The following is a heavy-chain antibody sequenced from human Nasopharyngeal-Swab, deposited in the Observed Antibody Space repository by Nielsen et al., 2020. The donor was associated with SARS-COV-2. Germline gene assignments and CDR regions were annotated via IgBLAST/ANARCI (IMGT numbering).Heavy chain of an antibody. CDR2: FSGSGTT. CDR1: GFIFSSYA. V-gene: IGHV3-23*01. D-gene: IGHD2-8*01. CDR3: AKGDTNGANDAFDI. Sequence: GGSLRLSCAASGFIFSSYAMSWVRQAPGKGLEWVSAFSGSGTTYYPDSVKGRFTIPRDNSKNTLYLQMNSLRAEDTAVYYCAKGDTNGANDAFDIWGQGTMVTVSS. J-gene: IGHJ3*02.